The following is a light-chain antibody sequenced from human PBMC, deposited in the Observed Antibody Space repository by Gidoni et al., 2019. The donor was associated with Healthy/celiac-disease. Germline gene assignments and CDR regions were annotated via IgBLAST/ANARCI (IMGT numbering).Light chain of an antibody. V-gene: IGKV1-9*01. CDR2: AAS. CDR1: QDINNY. Sequence: DIQLTQSPSFLSASVGDRVTITCRASQDINNYFVWYQQKPGKAPNLLIYAASTLESGVPSRFSGSGSGTKYTLPISSLQPEDFATYYCQQLKNYPLTFGGGTKVEF. CDR3: QQLKNYPLT. J-gene: IGKJ4*01.